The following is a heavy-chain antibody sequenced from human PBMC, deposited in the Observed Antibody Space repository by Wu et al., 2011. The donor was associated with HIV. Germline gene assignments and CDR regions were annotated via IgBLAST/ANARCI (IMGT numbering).Heavy chain of an antibody. CDR1: GDTFSSYA. CDR3: ARDRSYSSGWWSVPFDY. D-gene: IGHD6-19*01. CDR2: IIPIFGTA. V-gene: IGHV1-69*15. Sequence: QVQLVQSGAEVKKPGSSVKVSCKASGDTFSSYAISWVRQAPGQGLEWMGRIIPIFGTANYAQKFQGRVTITADGSTSTAYMELSSLRSEDTAVYYCARDRSYSSGWWSVPFDYWGQGTLVTVSS. J-gene: IGHJ4*02.